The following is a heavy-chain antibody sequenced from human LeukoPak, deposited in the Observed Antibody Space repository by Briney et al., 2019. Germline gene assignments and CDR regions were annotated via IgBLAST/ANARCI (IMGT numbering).Heavy chain of an antibody. J-gene: IGHJ4*02. CDR1: GGSFSGYY. V-gene: IGHV4-34*01. D-gene: IGHD1-1*01. CDR2: INHSGST. Sequence: SETLSLTCAVYGGSFSGYYWSWIRQPPGKGLEWIGEINHSGSTNYNPSLKSRVTISVDTSKNQFSLRLSSVTAADTAVYYCAWSGSRPFDYWGQGTLVTVSS. CDR3: AWSGSRPFDY.